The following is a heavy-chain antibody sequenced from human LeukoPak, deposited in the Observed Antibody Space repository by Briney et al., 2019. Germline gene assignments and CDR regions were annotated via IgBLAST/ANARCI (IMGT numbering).Heavy chain of an antibody. CDR3: ARSGSGYLRYYFDY. CDR2: MYSSGST. J-gene: IGHJ4*02. D-gene: IGHD5-12*01. Sequence: SETLSLTCTVSGGSISRSSYYWGWIRQPPGKGLEWIGSMYSSGSTYYNLSLKSRVTISVDTSKNQFSLKLSSVTAADTAVYYCARSGSGYLRYYFDYWGQGTLVTVSS. V-gene: IGHV4-39*07. CDR1: GGSISRSSYY.